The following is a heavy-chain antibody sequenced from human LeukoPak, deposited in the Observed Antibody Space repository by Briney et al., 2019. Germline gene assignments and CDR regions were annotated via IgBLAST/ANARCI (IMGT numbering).Heavy chain of an antibody. V-gene: IGHV3-48*02. CDR2: ISGTSTTI. Sequence: GGSLRLSCAASGFTFSSYSMNWVRQAPGKGLEWVSYISGTSTTIYYADSVKGRFTISRDNAKNSLYLQMNSLRNDDTAVYYCARDYYVLGKDYYGMGVWGQGTTVTVSS. CDR1: GFTFSSYS. CDR3: ARDYYVLGKDYYGMGV. J-gene: IGHJ6*02. D-gene: IGHD3-10*02.